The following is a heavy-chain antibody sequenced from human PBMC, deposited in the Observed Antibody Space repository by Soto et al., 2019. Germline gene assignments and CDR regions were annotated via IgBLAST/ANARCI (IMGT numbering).Heavy chain of an antibody. J-gene: IGHJ3*01. Sequence: EVRLVESEGGLVQPGGSLSLSSAASGFTFSYYWMHWVRQAPGQGLLWVSRIHSDGSRTTYADSVKGRFTISRDNAKNTVSLQMNSLRVEDTGVYFCARGDRGAFDLWGQGTMVTVSS. CDR1: GFTFSYYW. V-gene: IGHV3-74*01. CDR3: ARGDRGAFDL. CDR2: IHSDGSRT. D-gene: IGHD2-21*02.